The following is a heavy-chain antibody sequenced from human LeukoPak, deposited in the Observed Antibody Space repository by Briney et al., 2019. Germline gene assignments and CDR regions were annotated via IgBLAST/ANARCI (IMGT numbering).Heavy chain of an antibody. J-gene: IGHJ4*02. CDR1: GGSFSGYY. V-gene: IGHV4-34*01. CDR2: INHSGST. D-gene: IGHD5-18*01. Sequence: SETLSLTCAVYGGSFSGYYWSWIRQPPGKGLEWIGEINHSGSTNYNPSLKSRVTISVDTSKNQFSLKLSSVTAADTAVYYCARTLYSFCVDYWGQGTLVTVSS. CDR3: ARTLYSFCVDY.